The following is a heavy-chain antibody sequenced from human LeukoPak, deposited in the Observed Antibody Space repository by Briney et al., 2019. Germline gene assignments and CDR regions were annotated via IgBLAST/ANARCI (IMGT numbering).Heavy chain of an antibody. J-gene: IGHJ4*02. CDR1: GFTFSSYS. CDR2: ISSSSSYI. V-gene: IGHV3-21*01. CDR3: ARVPYYGSGSYSTYFDY. Sequence: PGGSLRLSCAASGFTFSSYSMNWVRQAPGKGLEWVSSISSSSSYIYYADSVKGRFTIPRDNAKNSLYLQMNSLRAEDTAVYYCARVPYYGSGSYSTYFDYWGQGTLVTVSS. D-gene: IGHD3-10*01.